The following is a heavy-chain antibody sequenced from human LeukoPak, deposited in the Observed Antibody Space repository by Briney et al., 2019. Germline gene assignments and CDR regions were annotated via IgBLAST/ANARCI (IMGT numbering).Heavy chain of an antibody. V-gene: IGHV5-51*01. CDR3: ARRKYDSSGYYLDYFDY. J-gene: IGHJ4*02. Sequence: GESLKISCKGSGYSFTSYWIGWVRQMPGKGLEWMGIFYPGDSDTRYSPSFQGQVTISADKSISTAYLQWSSLKASDTAMYYCARRKYDSSGYYLDYFDYWGQGTLVTVSS. CDR2: FYPGDSDT. CDR1: GYSFTSYW. D-gene: IGHD3-22*01.